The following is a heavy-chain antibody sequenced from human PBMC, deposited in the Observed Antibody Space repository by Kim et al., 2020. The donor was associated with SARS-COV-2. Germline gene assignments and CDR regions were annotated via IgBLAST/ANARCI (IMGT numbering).Heavy chain of an antibody. Sequence: GGSLRLSCATSGFTFSDYTMNWVRQAPGKGLEWVSSISSSSSYIYYADSVKGRFTISRDNAKNSLYLQMNSLRADDTAVYFCARRRYYYDNDAFDIWGQGTMVTVS. CDR3: ARRRYYYDNDAFDI. J-gene: IGHJ3*02. CDR2: ISSSSSYI. D-gene: IGHD3-22*01. V-gene: IGHV3-21*01. CDR1: GFTFSDYT.